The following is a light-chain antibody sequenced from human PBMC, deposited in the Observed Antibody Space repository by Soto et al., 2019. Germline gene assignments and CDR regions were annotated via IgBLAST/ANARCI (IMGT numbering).Light chain of an antibody. J-gene: IGKJ5*01. Sequence: DIVTTQSSGTQSVSPVQSLTHSCKASQSVGNNLAWHQQKPGQAPRLLIYDASNRATGIPARFSGSGSGTDFTLTISSLEPEDFAVYYCQQRSNWPPAFGQGTRLEIK. CDR3: QQRSNWPPA. CDR1: QSVGNN. V-gene: IGKV3-11*01. CDR2: DAS.